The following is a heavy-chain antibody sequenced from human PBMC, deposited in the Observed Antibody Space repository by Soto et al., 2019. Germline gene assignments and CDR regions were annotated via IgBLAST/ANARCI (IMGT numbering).Heavy chain of an antibody. CDR3: ARESGIAAAGTFGPIDY. CDR1: GFTFSSYS. J-gene: IGHJ4*02. Sequence: GGSLRLSCAASGFTFSSYSMNWVRQAPGKGLEWVSSISSSSSYIYYADSVKGRFTISRDNAKNSLYLQMNSLRAEDTAVYYCARESGIAAAGTFGPIDYWGQGTLVTV. V-gene: IGHV3-21*01. CDR2: ISSSSSYI. D-gene: IGHD6-13*01.